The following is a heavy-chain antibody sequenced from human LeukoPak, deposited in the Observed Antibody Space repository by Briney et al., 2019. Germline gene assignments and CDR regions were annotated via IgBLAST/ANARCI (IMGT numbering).Heavy chain of an antibody. Sequence: SETLSLTCAVYGGSFSGYYWSWIRQPPGKGLEWIGEINHSGSTNYNPSLKSRVTISVDTSKNQFSLKLSSVTAADTAVYYCARGYLWLYRKSNNWFDPWGQGTLVTVPS. V-gene: IGHV4-34*01. CDR2: INHSGST. CDR3: ARGYLWLYRKSNNWFDP. J-gene: IGHJ5*02. D-gene: IGHD5-12*01. CDR1: GGSFSGYY.